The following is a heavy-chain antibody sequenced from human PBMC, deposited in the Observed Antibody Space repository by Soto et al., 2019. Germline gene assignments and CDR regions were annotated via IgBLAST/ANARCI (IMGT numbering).Heavy chain of an antibody. CDR1: GYTFTSYY. D-gene: IGHD3-10*01. CDR2: INPSGGST. Sequence: QVQLVQSGAEVKKPGASVKVSCKASGYTFTSYYMHWVRQAPGQGLEWMGIINPSGGSTSYAQKFQGSVTMTRDTSTSTVYMELSSLRSEDTAVYYCARAVLLWFGESNYFDYWGQGTLVTVSS. V-gene: IGHV1-46*03. CDR3: ARAVLLWFGESNYFDY. J-gene: IGHJ4*02.